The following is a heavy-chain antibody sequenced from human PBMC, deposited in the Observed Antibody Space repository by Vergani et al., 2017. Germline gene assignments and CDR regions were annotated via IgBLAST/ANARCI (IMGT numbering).Heavy chain of an antibody. J-gene: IGHJ3*02. D-gene: IGHD1-14*01. CDR1: GFTFGDYY. V-gene: IGHV3-11*01. CDR3: ARVGTWAFDI. Sequence: VHLEESGGGLVQPGGSLRLSCAASGFTFGDYYMSWVRQAPGKGLECVSYISVSGTSIHYADSVKGRFTISRDNAKSSLSLQMHSLTAEDTAVYFCARVGTWAFDIWGQGTVVTVSS. CDR2: ISVSGTSI.